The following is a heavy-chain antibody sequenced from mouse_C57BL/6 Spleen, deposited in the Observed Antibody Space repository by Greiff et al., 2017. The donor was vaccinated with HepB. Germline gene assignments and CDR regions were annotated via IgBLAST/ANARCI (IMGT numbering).Heavy chain of an antibody. CDR3: TRDSSGYNAMDY. CDR1: GFTFSSYA. D-gene: IGHD3-2*02. V-gene: IGHV5-9-1*02. CDR2: ISSGGDYI. J-gene: IGHJ4*01. Sequence: EVMLVESGEGLVKPGGSLKLSCAASGFTFSSYAMSWVRQTPEKRLEWVGYISSGGDYIYYADTVKGRITISRDNARNTLYLQISSLKSEDTAMDYCTRDSSGYNAMDYWGQGTSVTVSS.